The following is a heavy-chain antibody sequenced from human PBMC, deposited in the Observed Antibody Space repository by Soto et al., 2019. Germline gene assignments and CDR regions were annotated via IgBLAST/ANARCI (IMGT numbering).Heavy chain of an antibody. Sequence: GGSLRLSCAASGFTCSSYAMHWVRQAPGKGLEWVAVISYDGSNKYYADSVKGRFTISRDNSKNTLYLQMNSLRAEDTAVYYCARASSSSWYYYYYYGMDVWGQGTTVTVSS. CDR3: ARASSSSWYYYYYYGMDV. CDR2: ISYDGSNK. CDR1: GFTCSSYA. V-gene: IGHV3-30-3*01. D-gene: IGHD6-13*01. J-gene: IGHJ6*02.